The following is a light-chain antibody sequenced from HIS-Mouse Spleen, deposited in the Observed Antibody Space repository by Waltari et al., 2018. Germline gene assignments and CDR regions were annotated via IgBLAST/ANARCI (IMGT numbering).Light chain of an antibody. V-gene: IGKV4-1*01. Sequence: DIVMTQSPDSLAVSLGERATINCKSSQIVLYSSNNKNYLAWYQQKPGQPPKLLIYWASTRESGVPDRFSGSGSGTDFTLTISSLQAEDVAVYYCQQYYSTPHFGQGTKLEIK. J-gene: IGKJ2*01. CDR3: QQYYSTPH. CDR2: WAS. CDR1: QIVLYSSNNKNY.